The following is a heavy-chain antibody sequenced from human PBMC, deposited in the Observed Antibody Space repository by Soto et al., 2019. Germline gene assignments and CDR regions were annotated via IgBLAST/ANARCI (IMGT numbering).Heavy chain of an antibody. CDR2: INSDGKWT. D-gene: IGHD3-16*01. CDR3: VRDEFGLGIDY. J-gene: IGHJ4*02. CDR1: GFTFSSYV. Sequence: GGSLRLSCAASGFTFSSYVINWVRQAPGQGLEWVSQINSDGKWTTYADSVKGRFTISRDNAKNTLYLQMNSLRAEDTAVYYCVRDEFGLGIDYWGLGTLVTVSS. V-gene: IGHV3-74*03.